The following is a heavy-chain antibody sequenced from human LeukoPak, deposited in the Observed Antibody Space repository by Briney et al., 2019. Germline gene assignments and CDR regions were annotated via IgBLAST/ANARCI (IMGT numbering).Heavy chain of an antibody. V-gene: IGHV4-39*07. J-gene: IGHJ4*02. D-gene: IGHD5-12*01. CDR3: AQYSGYDFYY. Sequence: PSETLSLTCTVSGGSISSSSYYWGWIRQPPGKGLEWIGEINHSGSTNYNPSLKSRVTISVDTSKNQFSLKLSSVTAADTAVYYCAQYSGYDFYYWGQGTLVTVSS. CDR2: INHSGST. CDR1: GGSISSSSYY.